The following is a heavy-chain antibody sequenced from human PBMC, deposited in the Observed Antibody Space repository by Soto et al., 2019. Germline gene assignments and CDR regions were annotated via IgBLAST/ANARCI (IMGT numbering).Heavy chain of an antibody. Sequence: SVKVSCKASGGTFSSYAISWVRQAPGQGLEWMGGIIPIFGTANYAQKFQGRVTITADESTSTAYMELSSLRSEDTAVYYCARDYSNWNYYYYGMAVWGQGTTVTVSS. CDR2: IIPIFGTA. D-gene: IGHD1-20*01. CDR1: GGTFSSYA. V-gene: IGHV1-69*13. CDR3: ARDYSNWNYYYYGMAV. J-gene: IGHJ6*02.